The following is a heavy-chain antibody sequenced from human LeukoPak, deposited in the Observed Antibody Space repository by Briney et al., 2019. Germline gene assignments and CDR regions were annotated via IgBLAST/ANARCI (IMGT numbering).Heavy chain of an antibody. D-gene: IGHD5-18*01. V-gene: IGHV4-34*01. CDR1: GGSFSGYY. CDR2: INHSGST. J-gene: IGHJ3*02. CDR3: ARDNGYSYRYAFDI. Sequence: SETRSLTCAVYGGSFSGYYWSWIRQPPGKGLEWIGEINHSGSTNYNPSLKSRVTISVDTSKNQFSLKLSSVTAAGTAVYYCARDNGYSYRYAFDIWGQGTMVTVSS.